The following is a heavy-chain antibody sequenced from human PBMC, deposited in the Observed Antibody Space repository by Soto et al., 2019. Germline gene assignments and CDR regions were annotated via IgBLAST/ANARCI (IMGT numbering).Heavy chain of an antibody. J-gene: IGHJ5*02. V-gene: IGHV4-34*01. Sequence: SETLSLTCAVYGGSFSGYYWSWIRQPPGKGLEWIGEINHSGSTNYNPSLKNRVTISVDTSKNQFSLKLSSVTAADTAVYYCARGPRVTKAVAGDENWFDPWGQRPLVTVSS. D-gene: IGHD6-19*01. CDR1: GGSFSGYY. CDR2: INHSGST. CDR3: ARGPRVTKAVAGDENWFDP.